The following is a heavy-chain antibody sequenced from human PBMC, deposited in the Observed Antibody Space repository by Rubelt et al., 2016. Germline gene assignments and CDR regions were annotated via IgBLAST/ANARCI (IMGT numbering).Heavy chain of an antibody. J-gene: IGHJ4*02. V-gene: IGHV5-51*01. Sequence: EVQLVQSGAEVKKPGESLKISCKGSGYSFTSYWIGWVRQMPGKGLEWMGIIYPGDSGTRYSPSFQGQVTISADKSISTGELKWRGLKASDNAMYYGARSFSGTLGASGYWGQGTLVTVSS. CDR1: GYSFTSYW. CDR2: IYPGDSGT. D-gene: IGHD1-26*01. CDR3: ARSFSGTLGASGY.